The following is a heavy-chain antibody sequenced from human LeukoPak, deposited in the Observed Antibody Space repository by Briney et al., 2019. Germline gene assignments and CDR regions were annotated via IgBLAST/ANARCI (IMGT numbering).Heavy chain of an antibody. CDR2: ISASRNSI. V-gene: IGHV3-48*01. Sequence: PGGSLRLSCVVSGFTFNNYGMNWVRQAPGKGLDWVSYISASRNSISYADSVKGRFTISRDNAMNSLYLQLNSLRPEDTAVYYCARAGRSYYGSGSYYTLMYLDYWGQGTLVTVSS. J-gene: IGHJ4*02. D-gene: IGHD3-10*01. CDR3: ARAGRSYYGSGSYYTLMYLDY. CDR1: GFTFNNYG.